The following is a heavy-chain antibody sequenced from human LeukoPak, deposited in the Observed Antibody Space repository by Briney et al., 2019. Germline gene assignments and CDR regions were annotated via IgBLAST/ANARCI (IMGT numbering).Heavy chain of an antibody. Sequence: SETLSLTCAVYGGSFSGYYWSWIRQPPGKELEWIGEINHTGSTNYNPSLKSRVTISVDTSKNQFSLKLSSVTAADTAVYYCAREYCSGTKCYGYFDNWGQGTLVTVSS. CDR2: INHTGST. CDR3: AREYCSGTKCYGYFDN. D-gene: IGHD2-2*01. V-gene: IGHV4-34*01. CDR1: GGSFSGYY. J-gene: IGHJ4*02.